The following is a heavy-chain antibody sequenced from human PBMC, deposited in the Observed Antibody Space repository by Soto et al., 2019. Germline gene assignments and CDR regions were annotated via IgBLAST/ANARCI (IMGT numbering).Heavy chain of an antibody. J-gene: IGHJ5*02. CDR2: IIPIFGTA. Sequence: ASVKVSCKASGGTFSSYAISWVRQAPGQGLEWMGGIIPIFGTANYAQKFQGRVTITADESTSTAYMELSSLRSEDTAVYYCARHPSIAAPQFDPWGQGTLVTVSS. CDR1: GGTFSSYA. D-gene: IGHD6-6*01. CDR3: ARHPSIAAPQFDP. V-gene: IGHV1-69*13.